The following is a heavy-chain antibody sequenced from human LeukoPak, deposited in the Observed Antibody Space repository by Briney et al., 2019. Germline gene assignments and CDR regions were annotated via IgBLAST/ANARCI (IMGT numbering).Heavy chain of an antibody. Sequence: GGSLRLSGAASGFTFSSYWMHWVRQAPGKGLVWFSRINSDGSSTSYADSVKGRFTISRDNAKNTLYLQMNSLRAEDTAVYYCARDLEDYGDYGDYWGQGTLVTVSS. CDR1: GFTFSSYW. CDR3: ARDLEDYGDYGDY. CDR2: INSDGSST. V-gene: IGHV3-74*01. D-gene: IGHD4-17*01. J-gene: IGHJ4*02.